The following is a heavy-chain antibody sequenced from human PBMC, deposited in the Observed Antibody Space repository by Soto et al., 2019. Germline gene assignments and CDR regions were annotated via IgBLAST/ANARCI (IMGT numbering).Heavy chain of an antibody. Sequence: HGESLKISCKGSGYSFTSYWIGWVRQMPGKGLEWMGIIYPGDSDTRYSPSFQGQVTISADKSISTAYLQWSSLKASDTAMYYCARESDYYDSSGYIDYWGQGTLVTVSS. CDR2: IYPGDSDT. CDR1: GYSFTSYW. J-gene: IGHJ4*02. D-gene: IGHD3-22*01. V-gene: IGHV5-51*01. CDR3: ARESDYYDSSGYIDY.